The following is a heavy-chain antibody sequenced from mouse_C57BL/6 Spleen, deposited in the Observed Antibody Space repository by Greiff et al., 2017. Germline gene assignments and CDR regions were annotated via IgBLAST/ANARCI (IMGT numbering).Heavy chain of an antibody. Sequence: QVQLKESGAELMKPGASVKLSCKATGYTFTGYWIEWVKQRPGHGLEWIGEILPGSGSTNYNEKFKGKATFTADTTSNTAYMQRSRPTTEHSAIYYCARGTGCFDYWGQGTTLTVSS. J-gene: IGHJ2*01. V-gene: IGHV1-9*01. CDR2: ILPGSGST. CDR3: ARGTGCFDY. CDR1: GYTFTGYW. D-gene: IGHD4-1*01.